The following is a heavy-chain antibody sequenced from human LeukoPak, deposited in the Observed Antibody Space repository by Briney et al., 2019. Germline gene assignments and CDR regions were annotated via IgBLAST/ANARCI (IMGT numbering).Heavy chain of an antibody. V-gene: IGHV3-23*01. J-gene: IGHJ5*02. CDR2: ISSSGGGT. D-gene: IGHD6-13*01. Sequence: GGSLRLSCAASGFTFRSYAMSWVRQAPGKGLEWVSAISSSGGGTYHADSVKRRFTISRDNSKNTLYRQMNSLRGEDTAVYYCATWRDKAAVSWGQGTLVTVSS. CDR1: GFTFRSYA. CDR3: ATWRDKAAVS.